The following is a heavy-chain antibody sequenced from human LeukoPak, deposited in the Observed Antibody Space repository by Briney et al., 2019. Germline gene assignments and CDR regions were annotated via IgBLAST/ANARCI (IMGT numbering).Heavy chain of an antibody. J-gene: IGHJ6*02. V-gene: IGHV4-59*12. CDR1: GGSISNYY. Sequence: PSETLSLTCTVSGGSISNYYWSWIRQPPGKGLEWIGYIFYSGSTNYNPSLKSRVTMSVDTSKNQFSLKLSSVTAADTAVYYCARVPTYYDFWSNAYYYYGMDVWGQGTTVTVSS. D-gene: IGHD3-3*01. CDR3: ARVPTYYDFWSNAYYYYGMDV. CDR2: IFYSGST.